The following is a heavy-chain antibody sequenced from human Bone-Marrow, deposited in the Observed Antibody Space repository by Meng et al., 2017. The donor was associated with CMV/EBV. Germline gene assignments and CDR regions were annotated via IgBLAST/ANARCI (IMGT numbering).Heavy chain of an antibody. CDR1: AFIFSSHA. J-gene: IGHJ2*01. Sequence: VECGGGVVPPGRSLRLSCTASAFIFSSHAMHWIRQPPGMGLEWVALILHDGRNRYYADSVKGRFTISRDISTHTVYYCAKESVSGWSPLGYFDLWGRGTLVTVSS. V-gene: IGHV3-30*04. CDR2: ILHDGRNR. D-gene: IGHD6-19*01. CDR3: DL.